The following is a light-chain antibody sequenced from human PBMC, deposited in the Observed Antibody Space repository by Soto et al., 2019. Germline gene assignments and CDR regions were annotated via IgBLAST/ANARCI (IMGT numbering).Light chain of an antibody. J-gene: IGLJ1*01. CDR1: SSDVGGYNY. CDR3: SSYTSSSTGLYV. CDR2: DVS. V-gene: IGLV2-14*01. Sequence: QSALTQPASVSGSPGQSITISCTGTSSDVGGYNYVSWYQQHPGKAPKLMIYDVSNRPSGVSNRFSGSKSGNTAPLTISGLQAEDEADYYCSSYTSSSTGLYVFGTGTKVTVL.